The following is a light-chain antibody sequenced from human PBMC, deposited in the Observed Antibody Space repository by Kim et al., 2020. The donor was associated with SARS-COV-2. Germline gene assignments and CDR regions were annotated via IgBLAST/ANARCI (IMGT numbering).Light chain of an antibody. CDR2: QRT. CDR1: KLVDNS. J-gene: IGLJ3*02. Sequence: FSPVQTAIITSPAAKLVDNSAYCYQQQPRPTPVLIIKQRTTRPSVISHLFSCSSAENTASLTISPAQTVDEANYYCQAWDSGTAVFGGGPQLTVL. V-gene: IGLV3-1*01. CDR3: QAWDSGTAV.